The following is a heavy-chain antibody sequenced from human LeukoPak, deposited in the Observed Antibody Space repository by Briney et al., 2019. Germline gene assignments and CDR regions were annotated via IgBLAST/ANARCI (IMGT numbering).Heavy chain of an antibody. CDR1: GFTFSSYA. Sequence: GGSLRLSCAASGFTFSSYAMSWVRQAPGKGLEWVSAISGSGGSTYYADSVKGRFTTSRDNSKNTLYLQMNSPRAEDTAVYYCAKDMYYDSSGPVFDYWGQGTLVTVSS. J-gene: IGHJ4*02. CDR3: AKDMYYDSSGPVFDY. CDR2: ISGSGGST. D-gene: IGHD3-22*01. V-gene: IGHV3-23*01.